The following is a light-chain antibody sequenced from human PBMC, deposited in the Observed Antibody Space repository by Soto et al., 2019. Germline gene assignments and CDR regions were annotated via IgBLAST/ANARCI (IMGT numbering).Light chain of an antibody. CDR1: QSISGW. J-gene: IGKJ1*01. V-gene: IGKV1-5*01. CDR2: NAS. CDR3: QQYNTYSGT. Sequence: DIQMTQSPSTLSASVGDRVTITCRASQSISGWLAWYQQKPGKAPKLLIYNASTLKSGVPSRFSGSGSGTEFTLTISSLQPDDFATYYCQQYNTYSGTFGQGTKVDI.